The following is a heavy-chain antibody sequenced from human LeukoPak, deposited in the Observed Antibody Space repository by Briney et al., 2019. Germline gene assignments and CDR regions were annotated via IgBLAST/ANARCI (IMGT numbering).Heavy chain of an antibody. CDR3: ARYGVSSSTNYIDF. Sequence: PGGSLRLSCAASGFTFSTYAMNWVRQAPGEGLKWVSCITGDSAYIYYADSVKGRFTISRDNAKNSLYLQMNSLRAEDTAVYYCARYGVSSSTNYIDFWGQGTLVTVSS. D-gene: IGHD2-2*01. CDR2: ITGDSAYI. J-gene: IGHJ4*02. V-gene: IGHV3-21*01. CDR1: GFTFSTYA.